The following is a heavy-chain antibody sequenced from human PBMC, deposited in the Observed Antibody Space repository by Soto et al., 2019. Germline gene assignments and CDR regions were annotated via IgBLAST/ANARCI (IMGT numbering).Heavy chain of an antibody. Sequence: EVQLVESGGGLVQPGGSLRLSCAASGFTFSSYSMNWVRQAPGKGLEWVSYISSSSSTIYYADSVKGRFAISRDNAKNSLYLQMNILRDEDTAVYYCARDLGEYSNSSTAEIHFDYWGQGTLVTVSS. CDR1: GFTFSSYS. V-gene: IGHV3-48*02. J-gene: IGHJ4*02. CDR2: ISSSSSTI. D-gene: IGHD6-6*01. CDR3: ARDLGEYSNSSTAEIHFDY.